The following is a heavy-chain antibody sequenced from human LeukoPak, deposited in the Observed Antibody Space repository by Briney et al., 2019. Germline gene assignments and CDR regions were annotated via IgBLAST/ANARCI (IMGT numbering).Heavy chain of an antibody. Sequence: SETLSLTCTVSGGSISSGGYYWSWIRQPPGKGLEWIGYIYHSGSTYYNPSLKSRVTISVDRSKNQFSLKLSSVTAADTAVYYCARGRRPTGGWFDPWGQGTLVTVSS. CDR3: ARGRRPTGGWFDP. CDR1: GGSISSGGYY. D-gene: IGHD4-17*01. CDR2: IYHSGST. V-gene: IGHV4-30-2*01. J-gene: IGHJ5*02.